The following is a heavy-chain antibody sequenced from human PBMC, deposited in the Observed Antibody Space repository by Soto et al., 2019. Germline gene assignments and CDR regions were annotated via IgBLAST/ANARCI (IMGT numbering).Heavy chain of an antibody. Sequence: PGESLKISCKASGYSFTTYYWIGWVRQMPGKGLEWMGIIHPGDSDTRYSPSFQGRVAISADKSISTAYLQWSSLKASDTAMYYCARTLRDTGTTRDAFDVWGQGTMVTVSS. CDR3: ARTLRDTGTTRDAFDV. J-gene: IGHJ3*01. CDR2: IHPGDSDT. V-gene: IGHV5-51*01. CDR1: GYSFTTYYW. D-gene: IGHD1-1*01.